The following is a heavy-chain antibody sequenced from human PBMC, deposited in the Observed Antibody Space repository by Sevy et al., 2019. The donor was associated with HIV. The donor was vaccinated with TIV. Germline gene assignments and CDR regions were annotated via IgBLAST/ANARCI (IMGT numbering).Heavy chain of an antibody. CDR3: ARGIAAGVDY. V-gene: IGHV1-8*01. CDR1: GYTFTALD. CDR2: MNPNTGQT. J-gene: IGHJ4*02. D-gene: IGHD6-13*01. Sequence: ASVKVSCKASGYTFTALDINWVRQATGQGLEWMGWMNPNTGQTDYSQRFQGRVTMTRDTSISKAYMELHSLRSDDTAIYYCARGIAAGVDYWGQGTQVTVSS.